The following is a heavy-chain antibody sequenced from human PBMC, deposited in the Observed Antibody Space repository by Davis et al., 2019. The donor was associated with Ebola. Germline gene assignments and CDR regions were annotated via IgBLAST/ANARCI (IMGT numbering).Heavy chain of an antibody. Sequence: PGGSLRLSCAASGFTFSSYPMSWVRQAPGKGLEWVSGISGGGTSTFYADSVKGRFTISRDNSKNTLYLQMNSLRVEDMAVYYCAKSPPLVVVAATLLDYWGQGTLVTVSS. D-gene: IGHD2-15*01. J-gene: IGHJ4*02. CDR1: GFTFSSYP. CDR2: ISGGGTST. CDR3: AKSPPLVVVAATLLDY. V-gene: IGHV3-23*01.